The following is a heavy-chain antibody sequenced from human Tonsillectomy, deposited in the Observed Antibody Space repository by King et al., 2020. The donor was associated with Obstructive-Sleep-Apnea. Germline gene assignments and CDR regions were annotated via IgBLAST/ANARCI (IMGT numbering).Heavy chain of an antibody. Sequence: VQLVESGGGLVQPGGSLRLSCAASGFTVSSNYMSWVRQAPGKGLEWVSVIYSGGSTYYADSVKGRFTISRHNSKNTLYLQMYSLRAADTAVYYCARARCSGGSCYSYYFDYWGQGTLVTVSS. CDR1: GFTVSSNY. CDR3: ARARCSGGSCYSYYFDY. D-gene: IGHD2-15*01. CDR2: IYSGGST. V-gene: IGHV3-53*04. J-gene: IGHJ4*02.